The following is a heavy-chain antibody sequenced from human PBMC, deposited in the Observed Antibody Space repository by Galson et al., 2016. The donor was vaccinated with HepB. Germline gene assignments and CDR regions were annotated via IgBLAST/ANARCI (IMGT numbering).Heavy chain of an antibody. CDR1: GYSFISYW. J-gene: IGHJ4*02. D-gene: IGHD2-15*01. CDR2: IYPGDSDT. V-gene: IGHV5-51*01. CDR3: ARHEKRGGYCSGPNCFTLAY. Sequence: QSGAEVKKPGESLQISCKASGYSFISYWIGWVRQVPGKGLESMGIIYPGDSDTRYSPSFQGQVTISADRSTNTAYLQWSSLKASDSAIYYCARHEKRGGYCSGPNCFTLAYWGQGSLVTISS.